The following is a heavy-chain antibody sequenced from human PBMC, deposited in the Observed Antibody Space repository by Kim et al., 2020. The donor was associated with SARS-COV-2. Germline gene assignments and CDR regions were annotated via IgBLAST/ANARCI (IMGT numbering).Heavy chain of an antibody. CDR3: ARPQRTGMINFDY. V-gene: IGHV4-61*07. D-gene: IGHD1-1*01. J-gene: IGHJ4*02. Sequence: YNPSLKSRVTISGDTSKNQFSLKLSSVTAADTAVYYCARPQRTGMINFDYWGQGTLVTVSS.